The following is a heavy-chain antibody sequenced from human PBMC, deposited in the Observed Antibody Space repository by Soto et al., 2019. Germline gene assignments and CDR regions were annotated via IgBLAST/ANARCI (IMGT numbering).Heavy chain of an antibody. V-gene: IGHV1-69*13. J-gene: IGHJ3*02. Sequence: SVKVSCKASGYTFTSYGISWVRQAPGQGLEWMGGIIPIFGTANYAQKFQGRVTITADESTSTAYMELSSLRSEDTAVYYCATCSGGSCYGAFDIWGQGTMVTVSS. CDR1: GYTFTSYG. CDR2: IIPIFGTA. CDR3: ATCSGGSCYGAFDI. D-gene: IGHD2-15*01.